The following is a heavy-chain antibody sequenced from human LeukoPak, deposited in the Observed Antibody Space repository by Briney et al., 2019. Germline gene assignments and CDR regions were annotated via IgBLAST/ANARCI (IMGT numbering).Heavy chain of an antibody. CDR1: GFTFSSYW. CDR2: INSDGSTI. Sequence: QPGGSLRLSCAASGFTFSSYWMHWVRQAPGKGLVWVSRINSDGSTITYADSVNGRFTISRDNSKNTLYLQMNSLRAEDTAIYYCAKMMVRGVPYYGMDVWGQGTTVTVSS. V-gene: IGHV3-74*01. CDR3: AKMMVRGVPYYGMDV. D-gene: IGHD3-10*01. J-gene: IGHJ6*02.